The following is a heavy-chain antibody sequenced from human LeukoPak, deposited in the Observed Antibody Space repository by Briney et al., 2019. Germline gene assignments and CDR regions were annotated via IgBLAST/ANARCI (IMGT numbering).Heavy chain of an antibody. V-gene: IGHV4-59*01. CDR1: GGSISSYY. Sequence: PSETLSLTCTVSGGSISSYYWSWIRQPPGKGLEWIGYIYYSGSTNYNPSLKSRVTISVDTSKNQFSLKLSSVTAADTAVYYCARNDVNFDYWGQGTLVTVSS. CDR2: IYYSGST. D-gene: IGHD1-1*01. CDR3: ARNDVNFDY. J-gene: IGHJ4*02.